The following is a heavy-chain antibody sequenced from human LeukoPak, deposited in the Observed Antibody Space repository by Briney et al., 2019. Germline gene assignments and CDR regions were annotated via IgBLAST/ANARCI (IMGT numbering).Heavy chain of an antibody. CDR2: IIPILGIA. CDR3: ARDPGDSKYFRGGELRFDY. D-gene: IGHD1-26*01. J-gene: IGHJ4*02. V-gene: IGHV1-69*04. Sequence: SVKVSCKASGGTFSSYAISWVRQAPGQGLEWMGRIIPILGIANYAQKFQGRVTITADKSTSTAYMEPSSLRSEDTAVYYCARDPGDSKYFRGGELRFDYWGQGTLVTVSS. CDR1: GGTFSSYA.